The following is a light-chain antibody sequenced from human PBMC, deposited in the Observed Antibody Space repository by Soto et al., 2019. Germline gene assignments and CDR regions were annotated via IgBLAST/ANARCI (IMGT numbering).Light chain of an antibody. J-gene: IGKJ5*01. CDR2: DAS. Sequence: EIVFTQSPSSLSLSPGERATLSCRASQSVNSNLAWYQHKPGQAPRLLIYDASNRATGIPARFSGSGSGTDFTLTVSSLEPEDFAVYYCQHGSDWPPFTFGQGTRLEI. V-gene: IGKV3-11*01. CDR1: QSVNSN. CDR3: QHGSDWPPFT.